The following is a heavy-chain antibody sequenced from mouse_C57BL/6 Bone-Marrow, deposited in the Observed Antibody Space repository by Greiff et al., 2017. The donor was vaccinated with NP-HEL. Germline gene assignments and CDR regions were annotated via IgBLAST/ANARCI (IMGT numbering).Heavy chain of an antibody. CDR3: ANYPFAY. CDR2: INPNNGGT. D-gene: IGHD1-1*01. Sequence: VQLQQSGPELVKPGASVKISCKASGYTFTDYNMNWVKQSHGKSLEWIGDINPNNGGTSYNQKFKGKATLTVDKSSSTAYMELRSLTSEDSAVYYCANYPFAYWGQGPRVSVSA. V-gene: IGHV1-26*01. J-gene: IGHJ3*01. CDR1: GYTFTDYN.